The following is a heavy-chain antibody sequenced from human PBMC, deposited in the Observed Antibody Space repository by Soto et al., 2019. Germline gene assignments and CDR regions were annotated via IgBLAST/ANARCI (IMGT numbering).Heavy chain of an antibody. CDR2: IYYSGST. CDR1: GGSISSGGYY. V-gene: IGHV4-31*03. J-gene: IGHJ4*02. D-gene: IGHD3-22*01. CDR3: AREDSSSGYYPTKGFDY. Sequence: QVQLQESGPGLVKPSQTLSLTCTVSGGSISSGGYYWSWIRQHPGKGLEWIGYIYYSGSTYYNPSLKSRVTISVDTSKNQFSLKLSSVTAADTAVYYCAREDSSSGYYPTKGFDYWGQGTLVTVSS.